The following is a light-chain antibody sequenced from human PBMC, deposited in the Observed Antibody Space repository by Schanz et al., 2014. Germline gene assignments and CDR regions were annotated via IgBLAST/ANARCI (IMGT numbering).Light chain of an antibody. CDR3: CSYEGSYVL. V-gene: IGLV2-11*01. CDR2: DVS. CDR1: SSDVGTYNY. Sequence: QSALTQPRSVSGSPGQSVTISCTGTSSDVGTYNYVSWYQQHPGKAPKLMIYDVSKRPSGVPDRFSGSKSGNTASLTISGLQAEDEADYYCCSYEGSYVLFGGGTKLTVL. J-gene: IGLJ2*01.